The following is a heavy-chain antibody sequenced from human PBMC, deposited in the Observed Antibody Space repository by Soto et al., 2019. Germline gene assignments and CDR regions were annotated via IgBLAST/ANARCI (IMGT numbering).Heavy chain of an antibody. CDR2: FITIFTKA. D-gene: IGHD3-22*01. J-gene: IGHJ6*01. Sequence: QVQLVQSGAEVKKPGSSVKVSCKASGGTFDDFVISWVRQAPGQGLEWMAGFITIFTKANYAQRFQGRVTITADKSPSTVHMELDSLKSEDTAVFYCAAGRRGGYGTYYYSLDVWGQGTPVTVSS. CDR1: GGTFDDFV. V-gene: IGHV1-69*06. CDR3: AAGRRGGYGTYYYSLDV.